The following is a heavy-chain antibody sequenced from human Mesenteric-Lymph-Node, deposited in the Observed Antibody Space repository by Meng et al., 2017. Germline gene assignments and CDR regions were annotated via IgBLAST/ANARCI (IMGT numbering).Heavy chain of an antibody. V-gene: IGHV3-74*01. J-gene: IGHJ4*02. CDR2: INSDGSST. Sequence: GGSLRLSCAASGFTFSSYEMNWVRQAPGKGLVWVSRINSDGSSTSYADSVKGRFTISRDNAKNTLYLQMNSLRAEDTALYYCARCELYSYYFDYWGQGTLVTVSS. CDR3: ARCELYSYYFDY. D-gene: IGHD5-18*01. CDR1: GFTFSSYE.